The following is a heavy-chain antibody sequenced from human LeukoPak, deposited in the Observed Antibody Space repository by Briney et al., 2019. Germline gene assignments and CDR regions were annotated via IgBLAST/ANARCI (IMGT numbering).Heavy chain of an antibody. J-gene: IGHJ4*02. CDR1: GFTFSSYW. V-gene: IGHV3-7*01. CDR2: IKQDGSEK. CDR3: ARDLYPPRGYYDSSGYYPYYFDY. Sequence: GGSLRLSCAASGFTFSSYWMSWVRQAPGKGLEWVANIKQDGSEKYYVDSVKGRFTISRDNAKNSLYLQINSLRAEDTAVYYCARDLYPPRGYYDSSGYYPYYFDYWGQGTLVTVSS. D-gene: IGHD3-22*01.